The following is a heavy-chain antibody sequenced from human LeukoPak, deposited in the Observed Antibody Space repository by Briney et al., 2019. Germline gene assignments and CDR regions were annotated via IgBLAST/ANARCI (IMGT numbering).Heavy chain of an antibody. CDR2: IHNSGST. J-gene: IGHJ3*02. Sequence: KTSETLSLTCTVSGGSVRSYYWSWIRQPPGEGLEWIAYIHNSGSTNYNPSLKSQVTISVDTSKNHFSLKLSSVTAADTAVYYCVRDWEGFNFDIWGQGTMVTVSS. CDR3: VRDWEGFNFDI. D-gene: IGHD1-26*01. CDR1: GGSVRSYY. V-gene: IGHV4-59*02.